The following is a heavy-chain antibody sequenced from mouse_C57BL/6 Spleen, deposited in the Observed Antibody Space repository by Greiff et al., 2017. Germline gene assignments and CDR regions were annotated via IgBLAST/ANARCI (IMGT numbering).Heavy chain of an antibody. CDR1: GFTFSDYY. J-gene: IGHJ2*01. Sequence: EVMLVESEGGLVQPGSSMKLSCTASGFTFSDYYMAWVRQVPEKGLEWVANINYDGSSTYYLDSLKSRFIISRDNAKNILYLQMSSLKSEDTATYYCAREGPGTLDYWGQGTTLTVSS. D-gene: IGHD1-1*01. CDR3: AREGPGTLDY. V-gene: IGHV5-16*01. CDR2: INYDGSST.